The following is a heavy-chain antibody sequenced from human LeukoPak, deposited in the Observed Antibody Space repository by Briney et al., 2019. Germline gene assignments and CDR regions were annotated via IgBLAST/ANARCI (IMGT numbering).Heavy chain of an antibody. CDR1: GFTFSSYG. D-gene: IGHD3-22*01. CDR2: IRYDGSNK. CDR3: AKLHYYDSSGYKAALDY. Sequence: GGSLRLSCAASGFTFSSYGMHWVRQAPGKGLEWVAFIRYDGSNKYYADSVKGRFTISRDNSKNTLYLQMNSLRAEDTAVYYCAKLHYYDSSGYKAALDYWGQGTLVTVSS. V-gene: IGHV3-30*02. J-gene: IGHJ4*02.